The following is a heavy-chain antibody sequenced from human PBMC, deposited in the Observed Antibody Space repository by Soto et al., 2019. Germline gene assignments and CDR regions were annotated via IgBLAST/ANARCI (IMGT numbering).Heavy chain of an antibody. V-gene: IGHV1-46*03. D-gene: IGHD2-15*01. J-gene: IGHJ5*02. CDR1: GYTFTDYF. CDR3: ARRDCSTSNCFSSWFDR. CDR2: INPRRGDT. Sequence: QVHLVQSGAEVRMPGASVKVSCKASGYTFTDYFMHWVRQAPGQGLEWMGIINPRRGDTGYAQKLPGRVIMTADTSTRTDYMALSGLTSADTAIDYCARRDCSTSNCFSSWFDRWCQGTLVTVSS.